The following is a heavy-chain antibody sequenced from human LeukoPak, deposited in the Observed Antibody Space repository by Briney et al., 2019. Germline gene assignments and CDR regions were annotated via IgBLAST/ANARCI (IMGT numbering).Heavy chain of an antibody. D-gene: IGHD6-13*01. V-gene: IGHV1-69*13. J-gene: IGHJ4*02. CDR3: GMYSSSWYSFDY. Sequence: ASVTVSCKASGGTFSSYAISWVRQAPGQGLEWMGGIIPIFGTANYAQKFQGRVTITADESTSTAYMELSSLRSEDTAVYYCGMYSSSWYSFDYWGQGTLVTVSS. CDR1: GGTFSSYA. CDR2: IIPIFGTA.